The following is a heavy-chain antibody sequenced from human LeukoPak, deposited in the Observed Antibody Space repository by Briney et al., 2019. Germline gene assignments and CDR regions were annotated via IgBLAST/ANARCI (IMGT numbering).Heavy chain of an antibody. V-gene: IGHV4-59*01. CDR3: ARVNTQGVPSP. D-gene: IGHD2-15*01. CDR1: GASISDYY. CDR2: IYYSG. J-gene: IGHJ5*02. Sequence: PSETLSLTCTVSGASISDYYWSWIRQPPGKGLEWIGYIYYSGNYNPSLKSRVTISVDTSKNQFSLKLSSVTAADTAVYYCARVNTQGVPSPWGQGILVTVSS.